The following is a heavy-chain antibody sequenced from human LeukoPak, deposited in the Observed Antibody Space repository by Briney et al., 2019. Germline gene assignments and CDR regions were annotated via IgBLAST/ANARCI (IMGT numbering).Heavy chain of an antibody. CDR2: IIPIFGTA. V-gene: IGHV1-69*13. CDR1: GGTFSSYA. J-gene: IGHJ4*02. CDR3: ARGGLDYENDY. Sequence: SVKVSCKASGGTFSSYAISWVRQAPGQGLEWMGGIIPIFGTANYAQKFQGRVTITADESTSTAYMELSRLRSDDTAVYYCARGGLDYENDYWGQGTLVTVSS. D-gene: IGHD3-16*01.